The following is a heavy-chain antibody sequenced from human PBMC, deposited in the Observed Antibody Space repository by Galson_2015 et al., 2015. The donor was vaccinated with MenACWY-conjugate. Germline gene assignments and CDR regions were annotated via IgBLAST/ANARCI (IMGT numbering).Heavy chain of an antibody. Sequence: SVKVSCKASGYTFTSYAMHWVRQAPGQRLEWMGWINAGNGNTKYSQKFQGRVTITRDTSASTAYMELSSLRSEDTAVYYCARAPDYADYGGVAYWGQGSLVTVSS. V-gene: IGHV1-3*01. J-gene: IGHJ1*01. D-gene: IGHD4-17*01. CDR3: ARAPDYADYGGVAY. CDR1: GYTFTSYA. CDR2: INAGNGNT.